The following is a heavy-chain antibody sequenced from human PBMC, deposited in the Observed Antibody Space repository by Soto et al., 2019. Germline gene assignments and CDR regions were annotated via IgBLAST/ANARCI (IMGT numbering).Heavy chain of an antibody. CDR1: GDTFSFYS. J-gene: IGHJ4*02. Sequence: QVRLVQSGAEVRKPGSSVKVSCKASGDTFSFYSINWVRQAPGLGLEWMGRINPILSMSNYAQRFQGRVTMTADKSTSTAYMELSGLRSEDTAIYYCASSYGSGYRAFDYWGQGALVTVSS. CDR2: INPILSMS. V-gene: IGHV1-69*02. D-gene: IGHD3-10*01. CDR3: ASSYGSGYRAFDY.